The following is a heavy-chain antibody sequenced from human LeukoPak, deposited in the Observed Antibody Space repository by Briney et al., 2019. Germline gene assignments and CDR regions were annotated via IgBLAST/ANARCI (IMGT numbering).Heavy chain of an antibody. V-gene: IGHV4-31*03. J-gene: IGHJ1*01. CDR2: IYYSGST. Sequence: PSQTLSLTCTVSGGSISSGGYYWSWIRQHPGKGLEWIGYIYYSGSTYYNPSLKSRVTISVDTSKNQFSLKLSSVTAADTAVYYCARDYGTTPGFSKGDFHHWGQGTLVTVSS. D-gene: IGHD4-17*01. CDR3: ARDYGTTPGFSKGDFHH. CDR1: GGSISSGGYY.